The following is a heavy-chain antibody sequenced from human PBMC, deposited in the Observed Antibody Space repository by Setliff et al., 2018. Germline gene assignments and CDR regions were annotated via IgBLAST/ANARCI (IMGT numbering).Heavy chain of an antibody. CDR3: ARHANGSGKYYNWFDP. Sequence: SETLSLTCAVSGYSISSGYYWGWIRQPPGKGLEWIGSIYHSGSTYYNPSLKSRVTISVDTSKNQFSLKLSSVTAADTAVYYCARHANGSGKYYNWFDPWGQGTLVTVSS. J-gene: IGHJ5*02. D-gene: IGHD3-10*01. V-gene: IGHV4-38-2*01. CDR1: GYSISSGYY. CDR2: IYHSGST.